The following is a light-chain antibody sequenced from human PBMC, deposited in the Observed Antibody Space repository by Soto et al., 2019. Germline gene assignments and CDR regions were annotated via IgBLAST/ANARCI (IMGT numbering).Light chain of an antibody. Sequence: YELTQPPSVSVSPGQTATITCSGDKLGNKYACWYQQKPGQSPVLVIYQDNKRPSGIPERFSGSNSGNAATLTISGTQAMDEADYYCQAWDTGAFVVFGGGTKVTVL. J-gene: IGLJ2*01. CDR2: QDN. CDR3: QAWDTGAFVV. V-gene: IGLV3-1*01. CDR1: KLGNKY.